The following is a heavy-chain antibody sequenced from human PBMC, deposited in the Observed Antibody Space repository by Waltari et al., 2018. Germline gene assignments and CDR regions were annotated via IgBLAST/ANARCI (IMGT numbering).Heavy chain of an antibody. D-gene: IGHD3-22*01. J-gene: IGHJ6*03. CDR2: IYYSGST. CDR1: GGSISSYY. V-gene: IGHV4-59*01. Sequence: QVQLQESGPGLVKPSETLSLTCTVSGGSISSYYWSWIRQPPGKGLEWIGYIYYSGSTNYNPSLKSRVTISVDTSKNQFSLKLSSVTAADTAGYYCARDGLLPFYMDVWGKGTTVTISS. CDR3: ARDGLLPFYMDV.